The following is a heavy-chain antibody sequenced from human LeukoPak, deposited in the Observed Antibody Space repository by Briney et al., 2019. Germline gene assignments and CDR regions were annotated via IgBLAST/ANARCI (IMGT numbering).Heavy chain of an antibody. V-gene: IGHV1-18*01. Sequence: ASVKVSCKASGYTFTSYGISWVRQAPGQGLEWMGWISAYNGNTNHAQKLQGRVTMTTDTSTSTAYMELRSLRSDDTAVYYCARDRGSIDSNPTDYWGQGTLVTVSS. CDR3: ARDRGSIDSNPTDY. CDR2: ISAYNGNT. D-gene: IGHD1-14*01. J-gene: IGHJ4*02. CDR1: GYTFTSYG.